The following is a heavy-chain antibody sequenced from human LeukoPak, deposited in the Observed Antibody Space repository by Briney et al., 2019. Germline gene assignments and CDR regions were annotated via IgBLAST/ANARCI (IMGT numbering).Heavy chain of an antibody. J-gene: IGHJ4*02. CDR1: GFTFSSYV. Sequence: GGSLRLSCAASGFTFSSYVMNWVRQAPGKGLKWVSTISGTGASTYYADSVKGRFTISRDNAKNSLYLQMNSLRAEDTALYYCARRRKSGYDPNFDYWGQGTLVTVSS. CDR3: ARRRKSGYDPNFDY. D-gene: IGHD5-12*01. V-gene: IGHV3-23*01. CDR2: ISGTGAST.